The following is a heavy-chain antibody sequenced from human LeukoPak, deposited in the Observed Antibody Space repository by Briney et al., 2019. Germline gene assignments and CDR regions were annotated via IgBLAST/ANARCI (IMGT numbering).Heavy chain of an antibody. D-gene: IGHD6-13*01. V-gene: IGHV1-2*02. Sequence: ASVKVSCKASGYTFTGYYMHWVRQAPGQGLEWMAWINPNSGGTNYAQKFQGRVTMIRDTSISTAYMELSRLRSDDTAVYYCARDGLIAAAGTNWFDPWGRGTLVTVSS. CDR2: INPNSGGT. CDR1: GYTFTGYY. J-gene: IGHJ5*02. CDR3: ARDGLIAAAGTNWFDP.